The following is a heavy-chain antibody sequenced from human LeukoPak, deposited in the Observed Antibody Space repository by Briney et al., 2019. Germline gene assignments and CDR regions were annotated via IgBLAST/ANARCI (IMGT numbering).Heavy chain of an antibody. CDR2: IRYDGSNK. J-gene: IGHJ3*02. D-gene: IGHD3-9*01. V-gene: IGHV3-30*02. Sequence: GGCLRLSCAASGFIFSNYGMHWVRQAPGKGLDWVAFIRYDGSNKFYADSVKGRFTISRDNSKNILYLDMNSLRTEDTAVYYCARDRMDDILTGYSDDAFDIWGQGTMVTVSS. CDR1: GFIFSNYG. CDR3: ARDRMDDILTGYSDDAFDI.